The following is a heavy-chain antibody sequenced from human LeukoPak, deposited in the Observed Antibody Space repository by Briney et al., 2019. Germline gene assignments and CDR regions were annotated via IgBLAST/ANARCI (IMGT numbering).Heavy chain of an antibody. J-gene: IGHJ3*02. D-gene: IGHD2-8*02. CDR2: INPNSGGT. Sequence: VASVKVSCKASGYTFTGYYMHWVRQDPGQGLEWMGWINPNSGGTNYAQKFQGRVTMTRDTSISTAYMELSRLRSDDTAMYYCARDYWSVEFRFARDGTHDAFDIWGQGTMVTVSS. CDR1: GYTFTGYY. CDR3: ARDYWSVEFRFARDGTHDAFDI. V-gene: IGHV1-2*02.